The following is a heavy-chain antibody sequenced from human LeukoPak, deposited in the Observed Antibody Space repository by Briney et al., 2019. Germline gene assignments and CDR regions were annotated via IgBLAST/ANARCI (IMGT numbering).Heavy chain of an antibody. D-gene: IGHD2-8*01. CDR2: INGGGDNT. Sequence: GGSLRLSCATAGFTFRNYAMSWVRQAPGKGLEWVSAINGGGDNTYYADSVKGRFTISRDNAKNSLYLQMSSLRVDDTAVYYCASTNSLDNWGQGTLVTVSS. V-gene: IGHV3-23*01. CDR1: GFTFRNYA. CDR3: ASTNSLDN. J-gene: IGHJ4*02.